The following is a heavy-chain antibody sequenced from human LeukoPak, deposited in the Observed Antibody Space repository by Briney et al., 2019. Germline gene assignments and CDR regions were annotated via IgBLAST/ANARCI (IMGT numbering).Heavy chain of an antibody. J-gene: IGHJ5*02. D-gene: IGHD3-10*01. V-gene: IGHV4-59*01. CDR1: GGSISSYY. Sequence: SETLSLTCTVSGGSISSYYWSWIRQPPGKGLEWIGYIYYSGSTNYNPSLKSRVTISVDTSKNQFSLELSSVTAADTAVYYCARVGGFGEFPKYNWFDPWGQGTLVTVSS. CDR3: ARVGGFGEFPKYNWFDP. CDR2: IYYSGST.